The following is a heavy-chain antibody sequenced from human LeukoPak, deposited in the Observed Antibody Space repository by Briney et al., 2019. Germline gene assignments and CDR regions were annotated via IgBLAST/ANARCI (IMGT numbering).Heavy chain of an antibody. V-gene: IGHV3-7*01. CDR1: GFTFSSYW. CDR3: ASLSGYCGGGSCQSGY. D-gene: IGHD2-15*01. CDR2: IKQDGSEK. J-gene: IGHJ4*02. Sequence: GGSLRLSCAASGFTFSSYWMSWVRQAPGKGLEWVANIKQDGSEKYYVDSVKGRFTISRDNSKNTLYLQMNSLRAEDTALYYCASLSGYCGGGSCQSGYWGQGTLVTVSS.